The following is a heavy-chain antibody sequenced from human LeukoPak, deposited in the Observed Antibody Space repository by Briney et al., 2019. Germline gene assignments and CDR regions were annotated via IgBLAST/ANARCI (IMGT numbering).Heavy chain of an antibody. CDR3: ARAGGTYYGIAFDI. D-gene: IGHD1-26*01. Sequence: PGGTLRLSCAASGFTFSSYGMSWVRQAPGKGLEWVANIKQDGSEKYYVDSVKGRFTISRDNAKNSLYLQMNSLRAEDTAVHYCARAGGTYYGIAFDIWGQGTMVTVSS. J-gene: IGHJ3*02. CDR2: IKQDGSEK. V-gene: IGHV3-7*01. CDR1: GFTFSSYG.